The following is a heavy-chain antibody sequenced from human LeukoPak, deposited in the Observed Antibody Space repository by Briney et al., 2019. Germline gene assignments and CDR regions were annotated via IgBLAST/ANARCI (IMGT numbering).Heavy chain of an antibody. V-gene: IGHV3-7*01. CDR2: INQDGSEE. J-gene: IGHJ4*02. D-gene: IGHD5-12*01. CDR1: GFTFSNYW. Sequence: PGGSLRLSCAASGFTFSNYWMTWVRQAPGKGLEWVAHINQDGSEEHYMDSVKARFTISRDNAKNSLSLQMNSLRAEDTAVYYCVRDGGVSGYDLLDYRGRGTLVTVSS. CDR3: VRDGGVSGYDLLDY.